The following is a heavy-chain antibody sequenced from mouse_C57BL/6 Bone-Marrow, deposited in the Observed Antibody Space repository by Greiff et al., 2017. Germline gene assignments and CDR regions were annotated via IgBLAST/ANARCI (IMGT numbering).Heavy chain of an antibody. CDR2: IDPNSGGT. CDR1: GYTFTSYW. Sequence: VQLQQPGAELVKPGASVKLSCKASGYTFTSYWMHWVKQRPGRGLEWIGRIDPNSGGTKYNEKFKSKATLTVDKPSSTAYMQLSSLTSEDSAVYYCARSFITTVVAPYYYAMDYWGQGTSVTVSS. CDR3: ARSFITTVVAPYYYAMDY. V-gene: IGHV1-72*01. D-gene: IGHD1-1*01. J-gene: IGHJ4*01.